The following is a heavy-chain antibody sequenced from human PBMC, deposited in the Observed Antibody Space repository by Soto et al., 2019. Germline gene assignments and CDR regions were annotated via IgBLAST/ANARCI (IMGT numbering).Heavy chain of an antibody. Sequence: GGSLRLSCAASGFTFSSYAMHWVRQAPGKGLEWVAVISYDGSNKYYADSVKGRFTISRDNSKNTLYLQMNSLRAEDTAVYYCARSSWKGSGSYYNYYYYGMDVWGQGTTVTVSS. D-gene: IGHD3-10*01. CDR2: ISYDGSNK. J-gene: IGHJ6*02. V-gene: IGHV3-30-3*01. CDR3: ARSSWKGSGSYYNYYYYGMDV. CDR1: GFTFSSYA.